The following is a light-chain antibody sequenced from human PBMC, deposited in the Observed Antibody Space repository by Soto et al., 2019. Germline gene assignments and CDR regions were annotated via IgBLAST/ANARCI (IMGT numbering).Light chain of an antibody. V-gene: IGKV3-20*01. CDR1: QSISSNY. CDR2: AAS. J-gene: IGKJ2*01. Sequence: EIVLTQSPGTLSLSPGEGGTLSCRASQSISSNYLAWYQQKPGQSPRLLIYAASGRATGIPDRFSGSGSGTDFTLTISRLEPEDFAVYYCQLYGGSHMFSFGQGTKLEIK. CDR3: QLYGGSHMFS.